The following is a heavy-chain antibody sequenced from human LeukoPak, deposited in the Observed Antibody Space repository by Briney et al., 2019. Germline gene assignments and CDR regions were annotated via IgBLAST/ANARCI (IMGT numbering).Heavy chain of an antibody. CDR1: GLIFSVYS. V-gene: IGHV3-21*01. J-gene: IGHJ2*01. D-gene: IGHD3-22*01. Sequence: GGSLRLSCEASGLIFSVYSMSWVRQAPGKGLEWVSTISTSSVYKYYADSVKGRFTISRDNAKNSLFLQMNSLRAEDTAMYYCARHDSSGYSPFWYFGRWGRGTLVTVSS. CDR2: ISTSSVYK. CDR3: ARHDSSGYSPFWYFGR.